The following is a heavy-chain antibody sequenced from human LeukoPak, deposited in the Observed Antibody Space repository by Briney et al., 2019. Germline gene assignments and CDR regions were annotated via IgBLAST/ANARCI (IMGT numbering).Heavy chain of an antibody. CDR1: GGSFSGYY. Sequence: PSETLSLTCAVYGGSFSGYYWSWIRQPPGKGLEWIGEINHSGSTNYNPSLKSRVTISVGTSKNQFSLKLSSVTAADTAVYYCARGELTYYYYYYYMDVWGKGTTVTVSS. D-gene: IGHD1-7*01. CDR3: ARGELTYYYYYYYMDV. J-gene: IGHJ6*03. V-gene: IGHV4-34*01. CDR2: INHSGST.